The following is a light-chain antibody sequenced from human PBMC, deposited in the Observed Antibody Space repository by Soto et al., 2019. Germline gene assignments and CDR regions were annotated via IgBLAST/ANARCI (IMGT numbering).Light chain of an antibody. CDR1: QSDSNNY. CDR2: GAS. Sequence: ESVWTQSPNTLSEARGEGATRSSRSTQSDSNNYLAWYQQKPGQAPRLLIYGASNRERGTPDRFSRRARGTDFTALTSRLASADFAVYYCKQYGRPRTFGPGTKVDIK. V-gene: IGKV3-20*01. J-gene: IGKJ1*01. CDR3: KQYGRPRT.